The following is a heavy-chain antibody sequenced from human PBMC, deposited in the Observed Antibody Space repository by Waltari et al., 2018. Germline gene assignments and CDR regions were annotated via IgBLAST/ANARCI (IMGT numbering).Heavy chain of an antibody. J-gene: IGHJ4*02. Sequence: QVQLQESGPGLVQPSETLSLTCTVSAGSISSSSWSSIRQPPGKGLEWIGYIYYSGSTNYNPSLKSRVTISVDTSKNQFSLKLSSVTAADTAVYYCARGGVNSYGSRLSYYFDYWGQGTLVTVSS. V-gene: IGHV4-59*01. CDR2: IYYSGST. CDR3: ARGGVNSYGSRLSYYFDY. D-gene: IGHD5-18*01. CDR1: AGSISSSS.